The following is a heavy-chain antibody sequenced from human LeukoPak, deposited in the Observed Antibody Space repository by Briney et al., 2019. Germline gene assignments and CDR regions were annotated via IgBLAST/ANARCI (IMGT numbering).Heavy chain of an antibody. V-gene: IGHV3-23*01. CDR2: FSGSGGTT. CDR3: ANGNRCTSPNCLGYYYFYMGV. D-gene: IGHD2-8*01. CDR1: GFTFSSYA. Sequence: GGFLRLSCAASGFTFSSYAMNWVRQAPGRGLEWVSGFSGSGGTTYYADSVKGRFTISRDNSKNTLYLQMNSLRAEDTAVYYCANGNRCTSPNCLGYYYFYMGVWGKGTTVTVSS. J-gene: IGHJ6*03.